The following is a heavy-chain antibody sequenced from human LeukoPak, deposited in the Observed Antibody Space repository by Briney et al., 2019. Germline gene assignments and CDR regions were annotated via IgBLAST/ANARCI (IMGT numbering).Heavy chain of an antibody. CDR3: AKVAIVGATGLDY. J-gene: IGHJ4*02. CDR1: RFTFSSYD. D-gene: IGHD1-26*01. CDR2: ISDSGSTR. V-gene: IGHV3-48*01. Sequence: GGSLRLSCAASRFTFSSYDMNWVRQAPGKGLEWVSYISDSGSTRYYTDSVKGRFTISRDNSKNTLYLQMNSLRAEDTAVYYCAKVAIVGATGLDYWGQGTLVTVSS.